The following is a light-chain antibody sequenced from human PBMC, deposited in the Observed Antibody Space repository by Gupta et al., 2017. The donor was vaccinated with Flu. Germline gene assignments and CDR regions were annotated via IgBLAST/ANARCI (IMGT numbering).Light chain of an antibody. CDR2: DAS. CDR3: QQDGNWPRT. Sequence: ETVITQSPPTLSVSPGDRATLSCRASQNVGSNLAWYQQKPGQAPRLLIFDASTRATGIPARFSGSGSGTEFTLAISSLESEESAIYFCQQDGNWPRTFGQGTKVEIK. J-gene: IGKJ1*01. V-gene: IGKV3-15*01. CDR1: QNVGSN.